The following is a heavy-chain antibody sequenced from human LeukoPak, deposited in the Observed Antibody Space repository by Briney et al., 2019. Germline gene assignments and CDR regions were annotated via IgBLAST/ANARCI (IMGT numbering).Heavy chain of an antibody. D-gene: IGHD3-10*01. CDR3: AKDLMRDRWFGES. CDR1: GFPFSYYG. V-gene: IGHV3-30*02. CDR2: IRYDGSDK. Sequence: GGSLRLSWASSGFPFSYYGMHGVRQAPDKGLEGVAFIRYDGSDKFYAKSVKGRFTISRDTSRNTLYLQMNSLRAEDTAVYYCAKDLMRDRWFGESWGQGTLVTVSS. J-gene: IGHJ5*02.